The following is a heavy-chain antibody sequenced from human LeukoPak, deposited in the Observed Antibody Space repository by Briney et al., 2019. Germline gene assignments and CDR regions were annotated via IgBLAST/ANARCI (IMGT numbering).Heavy chain of an antibody. CDR3: ARIAVAGIGSSYYYYYGMDV. Sequence: SVKVSCKASGGTFSSYAISWVRQAPGQGLEWMEGIIPIFGTANYAQKFQGRVTITADESTSTAYMELSSLRSEDTAVYYCARIAVAGIGSSYYYYYGMDVWGQGTTVTVSS. J-gene: IGHJ6*02. CDR2: IIPIFGTA. D-gene: IGHD6-19*01. CDR1: GGTFSSYA. V-gene: IGHV1-69*01.